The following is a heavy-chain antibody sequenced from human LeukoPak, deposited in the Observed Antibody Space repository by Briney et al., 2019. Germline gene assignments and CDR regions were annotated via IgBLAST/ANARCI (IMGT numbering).Heavy chain of an antibody. V-gene: IGHV5-51*01. Sequence: GESLKISCKGSGYSFASYWIGWVRQIPGKGLEWMGIIYPGDSDTRYSPSFQGQVTISADKSISTAYLQWSSLKASDTAMYYCAIPPLGVGGTDWFDPWGQGTLVTVSS. J-gene: IGHJ5*02. CDR2: IYPGDSDT. CDR1: GYSFASYW. D-gene: IGHD1-26*01. CDR3: AIPPLGVGGTDWFDP.